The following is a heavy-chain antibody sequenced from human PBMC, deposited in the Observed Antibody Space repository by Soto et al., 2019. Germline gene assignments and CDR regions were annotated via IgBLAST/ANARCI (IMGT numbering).Heavy chain of an antibody. CDR1: GESISSGGYY. Sequence: QVQLQESGPGLVKPSQTLSLTCNVSGESISSGGYYWSWIRHHPRKGLEWIGYSYDSECAYYNPSIKSRVTISMDTSKNHFAMRLSSVTDADTAVYYCARASSSSSAADYWGQGTLVTVSS. V-gene: IGHV4-31*03. J-gene: IGHJ4*02. CDR3: ARASSSSSAADY. D-gene: IGHD6-6*01. CDR2: SYDSECA.